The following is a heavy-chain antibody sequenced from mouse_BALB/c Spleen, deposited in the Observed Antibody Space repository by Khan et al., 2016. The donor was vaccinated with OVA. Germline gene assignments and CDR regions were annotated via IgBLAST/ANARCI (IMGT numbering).Heavy chain of an antibody. D-gene: IGHD1-1*01. V-gene: IGHV5-9-3*01. CDR1: GFTFSSYA. CDR3: ARPPITTVVATSYWFFDV. J-gene: IGHJ1*01. CDR2: ISSGDTYT. Sequence: EVELVESGGGLVKPGGSLKLSCAASGFTFSSYAMSWVRQTPEKRLEWVATISSGDTYTYYPDSVKGRFTISRANAKNTLYLQMSSLRSEDTAIYYCARPPITTVVATSYWFFDVWGAGTTVTVST.